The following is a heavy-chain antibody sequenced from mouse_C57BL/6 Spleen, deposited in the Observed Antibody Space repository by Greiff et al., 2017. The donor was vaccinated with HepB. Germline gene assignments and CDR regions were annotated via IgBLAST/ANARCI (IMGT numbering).Heavy chain of an antibody. CDR2: IDPSDSET. J-gene: IGHJ2*01. V-gene: IGHV1-52*01. D-gene: IGHD2-4*01. Sequence: QVQLKESGAELVRPGSSVKLSCKASGYTFTSYWMHWVKQRPIQGLEWIGNIDPSDSETHYNQKFKDKATLTVDKSSSTAYMQLSSLTSEDSAVYYCARSYDYDGYYFDYWGQGTTLTVSS. CDR3: ARSYDYDGYYFDY. CDR1: GYTFTSYW.